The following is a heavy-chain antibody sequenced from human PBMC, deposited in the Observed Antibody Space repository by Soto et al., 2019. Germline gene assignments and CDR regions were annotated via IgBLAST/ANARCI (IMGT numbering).Heavy chain of an antibody. CDR3: ARSIVVVTALDY. D-gene: IGHD2-21*02. CDR2: INAGNGNT. CDR1: GYTFTSYA. V-gene: IGHV1-3*05. J-gene: IGHJ4*02. Sequence: QVQLVQSGAEEKKPGASVKVSCKASGYTFTSYAMHWVRQAPGQRLEWMGWINAGNGNTKYSKKFQGRVTITRDTSASTAYKELSSLRSEDTAVYYCARSIVVVTALDYWGQGTLVTVSS.